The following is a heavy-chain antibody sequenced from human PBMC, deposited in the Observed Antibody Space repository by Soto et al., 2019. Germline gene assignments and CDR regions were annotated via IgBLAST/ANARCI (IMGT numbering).Heavy chain of an antibody. J-gene: IGHJ6*03. CDR2: INPNSGGT. CDR1: GYTFTGYY. D-gene: IGHD4-17*01. CDR3: ARSNTGTTGYYYYYVDV. Sequence: APVKVSCKASGYTFTGYYMHWVRQAPGQGLEWMGWINPNSGGTNYAQKFQGWVTMTRDTSISTAYMELSRLRSDDTAVYYCARSNTGTTGYYYYYVDVWGKGTTVTVSS. V-gene: IGHV1-2*04.